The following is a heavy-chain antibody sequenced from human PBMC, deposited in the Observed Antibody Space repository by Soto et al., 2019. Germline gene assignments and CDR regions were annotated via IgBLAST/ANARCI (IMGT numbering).Heavy chain of an antibody. Sequence: QVHLVQSGAEVKKPGASVKVSCKTSGYTFTRYGISWVRQAPGQGLEWMGWISGYDGRTNFAQKVQDRVTMTTDTSTSTVYMELRSLSSDDTAVYCCAIEGDVPYYYYGMDVWGQGTTVTVSS. J-gene: IGHJ6*02. CDR2: ISGYDGRT. V-gene: IGHV1-18*01. D-gene: IGHD2-21*02. CDR3: AIEGDVPYYYYGMDV. CDR1: GYTFTRYG.